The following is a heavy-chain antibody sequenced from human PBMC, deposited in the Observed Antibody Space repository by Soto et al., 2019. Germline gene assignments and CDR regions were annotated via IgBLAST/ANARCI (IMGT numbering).Heavy chain of an antibody. V-gene: IGHV1-18*01. J-gene: IGHJ6*02. CDR3: ARGTTPRITLIRGGLDV. D-gene: IGHD3-10*01. CDR1: GYTFTSYG. Sequence: ASVKVSCKASGYTFTSYGISWVRQAPGQGLEWMGWISAYNGNTNYAQKLQGRVTMTTDTSTSTAYMELRSLRSDDTAVYYCARGTTPRITLIRGGLDVWGQGTTVTVSS. CDR2: ISAYNGNT.